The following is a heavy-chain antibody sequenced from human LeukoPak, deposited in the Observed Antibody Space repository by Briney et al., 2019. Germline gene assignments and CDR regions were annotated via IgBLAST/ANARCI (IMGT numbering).Heavy chain of an antibody. D-gene: IGHD3-9*01. Sequence: GGSLRLSCAASGFTFSSYAMSWVRRAPGKGLEWVSAISGSGGSTYYADSVKGRFTISRDNSKSTLYLQMNSLRAEDTAVYYCANDYDILTGYPTFDYWGQGTLVTVSS. CDR1: GFTFSSYA. CDR2: ISGSGGST. V-gene: IGHV3-23*01. J-gene: IGHJ4*02. CDR3: ANDYDILTGYPTFDY.